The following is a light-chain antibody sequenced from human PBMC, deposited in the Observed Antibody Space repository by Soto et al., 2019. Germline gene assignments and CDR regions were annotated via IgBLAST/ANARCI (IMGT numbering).Light chain of an antibody. J-gene: IGKJ5*01. CDR1: QGISSY. Sequence: AIRMTQSPSSLSASTGDRVTITCRASQGISSYLAWYQQKPGKAPKLLIYGASSLQSGVPSRFSASGSGTDFTLTIAILQPEDFATYYCQQTHSFPFTFGQGTRLEI. CDR2: GAS. CDR3: QQTHSFPFT. V-gene: IGKV1-8*01.